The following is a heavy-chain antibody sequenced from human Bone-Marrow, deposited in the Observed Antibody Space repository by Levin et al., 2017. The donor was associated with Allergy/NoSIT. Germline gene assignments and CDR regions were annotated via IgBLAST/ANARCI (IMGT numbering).Heavy chain of an antibody. CDR3: AKDGGHYYSSSRYTLDF. CDR2: INWDGGTT. V-gene: IGHV3-43*01. D-gene: IGHD3-22*01. J-gene: IGHJ4*02. CDR1: GFTFDDYA. Sequence: PGGSLRLSCAASGFTFDDYAMHWVRQVPGKGLEWVSFINWDGGTTFYADSVKGRFTISRDNSKDTLYLQLDRLRTEDTACSFCAKDGGHYYSSSRYTLDFWGQGTLVTVSS.